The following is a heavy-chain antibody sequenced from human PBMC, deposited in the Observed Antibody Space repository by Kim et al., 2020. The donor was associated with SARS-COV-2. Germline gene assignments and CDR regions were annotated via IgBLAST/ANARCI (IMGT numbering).Heavy chain of an antibody. D-gene: IGHD3-22*01. CDR1: GYSFTSYW. Sequence: GESLKISCKGSGYSFTSYWIGWVRQMPGKGLEWMGIIYPGDSDTRYSPSFQGQVTISADKSISTAYLQWSSLKASDTAMYYCARRGGAYYDSSGYYGGVWYFQHWGQGTLVTVSS. V-gene: IGHV5-51*01. J-gene: IGHJ1*01. CDR2: IYPGDSDT. CDR3: ARRGGAYYDSSGYYGGVWYFQH.